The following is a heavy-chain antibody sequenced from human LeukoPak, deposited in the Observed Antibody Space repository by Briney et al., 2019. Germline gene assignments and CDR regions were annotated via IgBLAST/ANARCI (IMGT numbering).Heavy chain of an antibody. CDR2: IYPGDSDT. D-gene: IGHD3-10*01. Sequence: GESLKISCKGSGYSFTSYWIGWVRQMPGKGLEWMGIIYPGDSDTRYSPSFQGQVTISADKSISNAYLQWSSLKASDTAMYYCARGQWYYYGSGSYYNWFDPWGQGTLVTVSS. J-gene: IGHJ5*02. CDR1: GYSFTSYW. CDR3: ARGQWYYYGSGSYYNWFDP. V-gene: IGHV5-51*01.